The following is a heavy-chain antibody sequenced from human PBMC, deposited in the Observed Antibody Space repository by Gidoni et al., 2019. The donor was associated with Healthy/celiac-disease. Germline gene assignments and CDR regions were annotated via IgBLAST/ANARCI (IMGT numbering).Heavy chain of an antibody. CDR2: ISWNSGSI. CDR3: AKGDSSSWTAGSYYYYGMDV. J-gene: IGHJ6*02. D-gene: IGHD6-13*01. CDR1: GFTFDDYA. Sequence: EVQLVESGGGLVQPGRSLRLSCSASGFTFDDYAMHWVRQAPGKGLEWVSGISWNSGSIGYADSVKGRFTISRDNAKNSLYLQMNSLRAEDTALYYCAKGDSSSWTAGSYYYYGMDVWGQGTTVTVSS. V-gene: IGHV3-9*01.